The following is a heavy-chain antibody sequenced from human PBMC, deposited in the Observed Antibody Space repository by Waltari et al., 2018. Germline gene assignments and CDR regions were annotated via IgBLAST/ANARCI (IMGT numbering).Heavy chain of an antibody. CDR3: ARSLYSSGWYRRGGYFDY. CDR2: INPNSGGT. D-gene: IGHD6-19*01. Sequence: QVQLVQSGAEVKKPGASVKVSCKASGYTFTGYYMPWVRPAPGTGLEWMGWINPNSGGTNYAQKFQGRVTMTRDTSISTAYMELSRLRSDDTAVYYCARSLYSSGWYRRGGYFDYWGQGTLVTVSS. J-gene: IGHJ4*02. CDR1: GYTFTGYY. V-gene: IGHV1-2*02.